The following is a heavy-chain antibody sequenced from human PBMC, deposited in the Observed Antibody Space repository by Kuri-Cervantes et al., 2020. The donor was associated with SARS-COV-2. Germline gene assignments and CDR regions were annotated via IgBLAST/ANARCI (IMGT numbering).Heavy chain of an antibody. CDR2: ISYDGSNK. CDR3: ARPSSGYYFSPFDY. Sequence: GESLKISCAASGFTFSSYGMHWVRQAPGKGLEWVAVISYDGSNKYYADSVKGRFTISRDNSKNTLYLQMNSLRAEDTAVYYCARPSSGYYFSPFDYWGQGTLVTVSS. V-gene: IGHV3-30*03. J-gene: IGHJ4*02. D-gene: IGHD3-22*01. CDR1: GFTFSSYG.